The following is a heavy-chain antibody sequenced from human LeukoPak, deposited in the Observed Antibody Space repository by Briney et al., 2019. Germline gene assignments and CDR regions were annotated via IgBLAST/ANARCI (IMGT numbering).Heavy chain of an antibody. V-gene: IGHV3-48*04. CDR3: AKDSVKVTTVRRVPHYMDV. D-gene: IGHD4-17*01. CDR1: GFTFSSYS. Sequence: AGGSLRLSCAASGFTFSSYSMNWVRQAPGKGLEWVSYISAISSSSTYYADSVKGRFTISRDNAKNSLYLQMNSLRAEDTAVYYCAKDSVKVTTVRRVPHYMDVWGKGTTVTISS. CDR2: ISAISSSST. J-gene: IGHJ6*03.